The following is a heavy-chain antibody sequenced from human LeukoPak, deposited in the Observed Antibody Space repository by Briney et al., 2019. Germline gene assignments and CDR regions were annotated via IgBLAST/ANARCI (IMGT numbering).Heavy chain of an antibody. J-gene: IGHJ4*02. CDR1: GYTFTGYY. CDR2: INPNSGGT. V-gene: IGHV1-2*02. Sequence: VASVKVSCKASGYTFTGYYMHWVRQAPGQGLEWMGWINPNSGGTNYAQKFQGRVTMTRDTSISTAYMELSRLRSDDTAVYYCARERAKAVRAIDYWGQGTLVTVSS. D-gene: IGHD3-10*01. CDR3: ARERAKAVRAIDY.